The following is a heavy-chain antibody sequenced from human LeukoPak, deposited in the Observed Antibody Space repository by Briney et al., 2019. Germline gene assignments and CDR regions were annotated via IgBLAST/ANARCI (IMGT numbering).Heavy chain of an antibody. J-gene: IGHJ6*03. Sequence: SETLSLTCSVSGYSIKSGYYWGWIRQAPGKGLEWIGSIYNTGNTFYNPSLKSRVTISVDTSKNQFSLKLSSVTAADTAVYYCARLRKVVVITYYYYMDVWGKGTTVTISS. CDR2: IYNTGNT. CDR3: ARLRKVVVITYYYYMDV. CDR1: GYSIKSGYY. D-gene: IGHD3-22*01. V-gene: IGHV4-38-2*02.